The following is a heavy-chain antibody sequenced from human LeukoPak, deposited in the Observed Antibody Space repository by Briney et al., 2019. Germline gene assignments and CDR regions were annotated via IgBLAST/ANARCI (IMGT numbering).Heavy chain of an antibody. V-gene: IGHV3-43*01. CDR1: GFTFDDYS. D-gene: IGHD3-16*01. J-gene: IGHJ4*02. CDR2: ISWDGGST. CDR3: AKDRGGVDY. Sequence: GESLRLSCAASGFTFDDYSMHWVRQGPGKGLEWVSVISWDGGSTSYADSVKGRFTISRDNSKNSLYLQMNSLRSEDSALYCCAKDRGGVDYWGQGTLVTVSS.